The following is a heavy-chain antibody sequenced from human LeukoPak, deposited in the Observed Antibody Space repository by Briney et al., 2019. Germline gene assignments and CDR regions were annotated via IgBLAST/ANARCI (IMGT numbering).Heavy chain of an antibody. D-gene: IGHD3-10*01. CDR3: ARLSPSTYYYGSGRGMGFDY. CDR2: INHSVST. V-gene: IGHV4-34*01. Sequence: PSETLSLTCAVYGGSFSGYYWSWIRQPPGKGLEWMGEINHSVSTNYNPSLTSRVTISVATSKKQISLNLSSVTVADTTVQYFARLSPSTYYYGSGRGMGFDYWGQGTLVTVSS. J-gene: IGHJ4*02. CDR1: GGSFSGYY.